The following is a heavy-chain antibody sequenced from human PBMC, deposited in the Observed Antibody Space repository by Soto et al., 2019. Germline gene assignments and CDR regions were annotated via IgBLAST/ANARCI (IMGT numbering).Heavy chain of an antibody. V-gene: IGHV4-39*07. CDR3: ERDGYDGSGSPYPAY. J-gene: IGHJ4*02. D-gene: IGHD3-10*01. Sequence: PSETLSLTCTLSGASITSTPYFWAWIRKPPGKGLEWVGSIYYSGKTHYNPSRKSRVTISVDTSKSQFSLRLTSVTAADTAVYYGERDGYDGSGSPYPAYWGPGTQVTVSS. CDR2: IYYSGKT. CDR1: GASITSTPYF.